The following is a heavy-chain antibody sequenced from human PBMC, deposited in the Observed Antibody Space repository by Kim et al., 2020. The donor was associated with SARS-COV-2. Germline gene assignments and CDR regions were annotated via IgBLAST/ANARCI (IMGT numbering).Heavy chain of an antibody. CDR1: GGSISSSSYY. CDR2: IYYSGST. CDR3: ARQSRGYSYGSFDS. V-gene: IGHV4-39*01. J-gene: IGHJ4*02. Sequence: SETLSLTCTVSGGSISSSSYYWGWIRQPPGKGLEWIGNIYYSGSTYYTPSLKSRLTISVDTSKNQFSLKLSSVTAADTAVYYCARQSRGYSYGSFDSWGQGTLVTVSS. D-gene: IGHD5-18*01.